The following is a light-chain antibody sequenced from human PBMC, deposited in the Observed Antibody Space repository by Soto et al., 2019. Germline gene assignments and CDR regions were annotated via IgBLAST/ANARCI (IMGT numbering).Light chain of an antibody. CDR1: SSDVGAYNF. CDR2: EVT. J-gene: IGLJ1*01. Sequence: QSVLTQPPSVSGSPGQSITISCTGTSSDVGAYNFVSWYQHHPGRAPKLIIYEVTIRPSGVSNRFSGSKSGNTASLTISGLQAEDEAYYYCSSYTTSAPYVFGSGTQLTVL. CDR3: SSYTTSAPYV. V-gene: IGLV2-14*01.